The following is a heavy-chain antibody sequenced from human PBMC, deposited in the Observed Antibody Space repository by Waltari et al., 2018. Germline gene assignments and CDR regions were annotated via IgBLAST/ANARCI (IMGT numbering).Heavy chain of an antibody. CDR1: GFTFSSYW. V-gene: IGHV3-74*01. Sequence: EVQLVESGGGLVQPGGSLRLSCAASGFTFSSYWMYWVRQAPGKGLVWVSSINSDGSSTSYADSVKGRFTISRDNAKNTLYLQMNSLRAEDTAVYYCARDRSNYVWAGWFDPWGQGTLVTVSS. J-gene: IGHJ5*02. CDR2: INSDGSST. D-gene: IGHD4-4*01. CDR3: ARDRSNYVWAGWFDP.